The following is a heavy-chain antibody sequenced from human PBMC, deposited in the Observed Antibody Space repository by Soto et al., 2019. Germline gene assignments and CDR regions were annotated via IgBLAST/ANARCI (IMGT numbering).Heavy chain of an antibody. D-gene: IGHD6-13*01. CDR1: GGTFSNYA. V-gene: IGHV1-69*15. CDR2: IIPIFGTT. Sequence: QVQLVQSGAELKKPGSSVKVSCQASGGTFSNYAISWVRQAPGQGLAWMGKIIPIFGTTNYAQNFRGRVTITADEYTTTAYMELSSLRSDDTALYYCARELPPAPGSFREEALDIWGQGTMITVSS. J-gene: IGHJ3*02. CDR3: ARELPPAPGSFREEALDI.